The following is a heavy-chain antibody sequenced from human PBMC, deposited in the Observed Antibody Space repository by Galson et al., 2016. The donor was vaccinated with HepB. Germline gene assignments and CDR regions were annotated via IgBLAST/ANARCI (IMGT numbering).Heavy chain of an antibody. V-gene: IGHV3-23*01. CDR1: GFTFNNYG. CDR3: VQGSTAPAV. CDR2: ISRSGDSK. Sequence: SLRLSCAASGFTFNNYGMTWVRQAPGKGLEVVSSISRSGDSKEYADSVKGRFTISRDNSKNTLSLKMNSLRAEDTAVYYCVQGSTAPAVWGKGTTVTVSS. J-gene: IGHJ6*04. D-gene: IGHD1-26*01.